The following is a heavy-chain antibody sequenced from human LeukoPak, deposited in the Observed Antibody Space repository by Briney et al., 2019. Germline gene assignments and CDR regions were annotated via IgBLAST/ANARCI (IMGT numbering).Heavy chain of an antibody. V-gene: IGHV3-23*01. CDR3: AKGGSFYYDTSGYLY. Sequence: PGGSLRLSCAASGFTFSNYAMSWVRQAPGKGLEWVSAVSGSGGTTYYADSVKGRFTVSRDNSRNTLYLQMNSLRAEDTAVYYCAKGGSFYYDTSGYLYWGQGTLVTVSS. J-gene: IGHJ4*02. D-gene: IGHD3-22*01. CDR1: GFTFSNYA. CDR2: VSGSGGTT.